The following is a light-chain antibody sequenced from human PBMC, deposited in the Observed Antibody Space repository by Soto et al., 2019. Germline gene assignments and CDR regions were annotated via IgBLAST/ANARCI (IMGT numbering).Light chain of an antibody. V-gene: IGLV2-14*01. CDR1: SSDVGGYNY. Sequence: QSALTQPASVSGSPGQSITISCTGTSSDVGGYNYVSWYQQHPGKAPKLMIYEVSNGPSGVSNRFSGSKSGNTASLTISGCQAEDEADYYCISYTSSIFDYVSGTGTKRTVL. J-gene: IGLJ1*01. CDR3: ISYTSSIFDYV. CDR2: EVS.